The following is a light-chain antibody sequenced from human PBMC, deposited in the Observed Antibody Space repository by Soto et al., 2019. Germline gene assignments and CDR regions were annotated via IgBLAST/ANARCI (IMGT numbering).Light chain of an antibody. Sequence: EIVMTQSPATLSVSPGERATLSCRASQSVSSDLAWYQQKPGQAPRLLIYDAFTRATGIPARLSGSVSGAGFTLTISSLQSEDFAVYYCQQYHKWPLTFGEGTKVDIK. CDR2: DAF. CDR1: QSVSSD. J-gene: IGKJ4*01. V-gene: IGKV3-15*01. CDR3: QQYHKWPLT.